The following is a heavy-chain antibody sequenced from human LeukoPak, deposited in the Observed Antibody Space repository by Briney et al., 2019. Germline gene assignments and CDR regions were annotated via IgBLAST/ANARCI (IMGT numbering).Heavy chain of an antibody. CDR2: ISGSGGGT. J-gene: IGHJ4*02. CDR3: PKDPRHLSSTRGGLKESRGGFSDY. CDR1: GFTFSAYA. D-gene: IGHD6-13*01. Sequence: PGGSLRLSCAASGFTFSAYAMSWVRQAPGKGLEWVSTISGSGGGTYFADSVKGRFTISRDNSKNTLYLQMNNLRAEDTAVYYCPKDPRHLSSTRGGLKESRGGFSDYWGQGTLVTVSS. V-gene: IGHV3-23*01.